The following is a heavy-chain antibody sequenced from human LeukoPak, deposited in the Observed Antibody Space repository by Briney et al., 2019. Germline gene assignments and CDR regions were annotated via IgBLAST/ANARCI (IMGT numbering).Heavy chain of an antibody. J-gene: IGHJ4*02. Sequence: SETLSLTCTVSGGSIDSYYWSWIRQPPGKGLEWIGYIYYTGSTEYHPSLKSRVTISLDTSENQFSLKLTSVTAADTAVYYCARVYQSAEYYFDYWGQGNLVSVSS. V-gene: IGHV4-59*01. CDR2: IYYTGST. CDR3: ARVYQSAEYYFDY. D-gene: IGHD2-2*01. CDR1: GGSIDSYY.